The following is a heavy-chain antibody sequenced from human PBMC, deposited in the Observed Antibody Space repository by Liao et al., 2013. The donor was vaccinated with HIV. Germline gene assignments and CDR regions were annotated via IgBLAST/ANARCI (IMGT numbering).Heavy chain of an antibody. V-gene: IGHV4-59*01. CDR2: FYHSGST. D-gene: IGHD1-20*01. CDR1: GGSMRTNY. J-gene: IGHJ2*01. CDR3: ARAYNWGSFPRFWYFDL. Sequence: QVQLQESGPRLVKPSETLSLTCTVSGGSMRTNYWSWIRQSPGKGLEWIGYFYHSGSTNYNPSLKSRVTISVDTSKNQFSLKLSSVTAADTAVYYCARAYNWGSFPRFWYFDLWGRGTLVTVSS.